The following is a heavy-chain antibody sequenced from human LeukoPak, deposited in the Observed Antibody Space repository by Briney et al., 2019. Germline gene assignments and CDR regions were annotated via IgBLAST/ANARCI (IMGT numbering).Heavy chain of an antibody. CDR1: GFTFSSYA. D-gene: IGHD2-15*01. J-gene: IGHJ4*02. Sequence: GGPLRLSCAASGFTFSSYAMSWVRQAPGKGLEWVSAISGSGGSTYYADSVKGRFTISRDNSKNTLYLQMNSLRVEDTAIYYCAKGRGYCTGGSCYSDYWGQGTLVTVSS. V-gene: IGHV3-23*01. CDR3: AKGRGYCTGGSCYSDY. CDR2: ISGSGGST.